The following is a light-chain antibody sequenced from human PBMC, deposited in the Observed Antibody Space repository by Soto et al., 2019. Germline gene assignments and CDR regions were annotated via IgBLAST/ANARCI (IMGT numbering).Light chain of an antibody. J-gene: IGKJ2*01. Sequence: EIVLTQSPGTLSLSPGEGAALSCRASQSVTGSYLAWYQQKPGQAPRLLIYGASSRATGIPDRFSGSGSGTDFTLTISRLEPEDFAVYYCQQYRSSPYTFGQGTKLEI. CDR2: GAS. V-gene: IGKV3-20*01. CDR1: QSVTGSY. CDR3: QQYRSSPYT.